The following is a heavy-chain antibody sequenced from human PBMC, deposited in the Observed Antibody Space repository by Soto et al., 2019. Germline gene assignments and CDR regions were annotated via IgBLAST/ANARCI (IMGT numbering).Heavy chain of an antibody. V-gene: IGHV1-46*03. CDR1: GYTFTSYY. J-gene: IGHJ6*03. CDR3: ARDASPWGLLFAEPNYYYYMDV. D-gene: IGHD2-21*01. Sequence: ASVKVSCKASGYTFTSYYMHWVRQAPGQGLERMGIINPSGGSTSYAQKFQGRVTMTRDTSTSTVYMELSSLRSEDTAVYYCARDASPWGLLFAEPNYYYYMDVWGKGTTVTVSS. CDR2: INPSGGST.